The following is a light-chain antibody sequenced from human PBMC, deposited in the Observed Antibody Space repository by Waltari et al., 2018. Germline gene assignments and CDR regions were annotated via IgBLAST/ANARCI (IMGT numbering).Light chain of an antibody. J-gene: IGLJ3*02. CDR2: DVS. CDR3: SSYTSSSTGV. Sequence: QSALTQPASVSASPRQSITISCPGTSSDVGGYHYVSWYQQHPGKAPKLMIYDVSKRPSGVSNRFSGSKSGNTASLTISGLQAEDEADYYCSSYTSSSTGVFGGGTKLTVL. CDR1: SSDVGGYHY. V-gene: IGLV2-14*01.